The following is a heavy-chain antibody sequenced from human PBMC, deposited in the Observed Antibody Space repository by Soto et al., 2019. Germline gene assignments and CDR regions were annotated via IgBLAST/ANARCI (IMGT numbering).Heavy chain of an antibody. Sequence: SETLSLTCTVSGGSISSGDYYWSWIRQPPGKGLEWIGYIYYSGSTYYNPSLKSRVTISVDTSKNQFSLKLSSVTAADTAVYYCAREVSLDVSPAGGWFDPWGQGTLVTVSS. V-gene: IGHV4-30-4*01. CDR1: GGSISSGDYY. J-gene: IGHJ5*02. CDR3: AREVSLDVSPAGGWFDP. CDR2: IYYSGST. D-gene: IGHD3-16*01.